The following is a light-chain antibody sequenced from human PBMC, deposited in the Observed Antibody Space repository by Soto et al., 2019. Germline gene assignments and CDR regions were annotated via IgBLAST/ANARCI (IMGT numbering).Light chain of an antibody. CDR1: SSDVGGYEF. V-gene: IGLV2-14*01. J-gene: IGLJ1*01. Sequence: QSVLTQPASVSGSPGQSITISCTGSSSDVGGYEFVSWYQQHPGKAPKVMIYEVSHRPSGVSNRFSGSKSGNTASLTIYGLQAEDEADYYCSSYTNIGTPLFGTATKATVL. CDR2: EVS. CDR3: SSYTNIGTPL.